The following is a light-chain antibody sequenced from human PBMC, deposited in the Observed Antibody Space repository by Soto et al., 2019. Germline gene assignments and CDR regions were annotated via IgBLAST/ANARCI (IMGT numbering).Light chain of an antibody. CDR2: EVS. V-gene: IGLV2-23*02. J-gene: IGLJ1*01. CDR1: SSDVGSYNL. Sequence: QSVLTQPASVSGSPGQSITISCTGTSSDVGSYNLVSWYQQHPGKAPKLMIYEVSERPSGVSNRFSGSKSGNTASLTISGLQAEDEADYYCCSYARSSTYVFGTGTK. CDR3: CSYARSSTYV.